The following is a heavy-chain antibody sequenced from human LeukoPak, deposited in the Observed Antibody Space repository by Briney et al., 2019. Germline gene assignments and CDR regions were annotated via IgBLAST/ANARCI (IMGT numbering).Heavy chain of an antibody. D-gene: IGHD2-2*01. J-gene: IGHJ6*02. Sequence: GASVKVSCKASGGTFSSYAISWVRQAPGQGLEWMGGIIPIFGTANYAQKFQGRVTITADESTSTAYMELSSLRSEDTAVYYCARAVLPNFTVVVKDRHRLYYYYGMDVWGQGTTVTVSS. V-gene: IGHV1-69*13. CDR2: IIPIFGTA. CDR3: ARAVLPNFTVVVKDRHRLYYYYGMDV. CDR1: GGTFSSYA.